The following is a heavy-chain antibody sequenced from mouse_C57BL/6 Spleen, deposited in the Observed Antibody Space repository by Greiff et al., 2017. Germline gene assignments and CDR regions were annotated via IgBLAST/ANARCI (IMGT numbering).Heavy chain of an antibody. CDR2: ISGGGGNT. CDR3: ARHPQNYYGSRNWYDDV. Sequence: EVKLVESGGGLVKPGGSLKLSCAASGFTFSSYTLSWVRQTPEKRLEWVATISGGGGNTYYPDRVKGRFTISRDNAKNTLYLQMSSLRSEDTALYYCARHPQNYYGSRNWYDDVWGTGTTVTVSS. D-gene: IGHD1-1*01. J-gene: IGHJ1*03. V-gene: IGHV5-9*01. CDR1: GFTFSSYT.